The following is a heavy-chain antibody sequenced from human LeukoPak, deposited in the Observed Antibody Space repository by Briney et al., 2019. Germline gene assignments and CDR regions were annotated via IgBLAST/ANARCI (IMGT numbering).Heavy chain of an antibody. Sequence: GGSLRLSCAASWFTGSSNYMSWVRQAPGKGLEWVSVIYSGCSTYYADSVKGRFTISRDNSKNTLYLQMNSLRAEDTAVYYCARQHTHYYYDSSGYYYPSYPFDYWGQGTLVTVSS. CDR1: WFTGSSNY. CDR3: ARQHTHYYYDSSGYYYPSYPFDY. J-gene: IGHJ4*02. D-gene: IGHD3-22*01. CDR2: IYSGCST. V-gene: IGHV3-53*01.